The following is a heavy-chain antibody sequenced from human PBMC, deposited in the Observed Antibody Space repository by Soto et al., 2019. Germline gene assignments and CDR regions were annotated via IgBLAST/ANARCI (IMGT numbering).Heavy chain of an antibody. J-gene: IGHJ4*02. CDR1: GYSFTSYF. D-gene: IGHD3-10*01. V-gene: IGHV1-46*01. Sequence: QVQLVQSGAEVKRPGASVKVSCKASGYSFTSYFMHWVRQAPGQGLEWMGIIKPNDGTTKYAQKLQGRVTMTRDTSTNAVYMELSSLRSEGTAVYYCAKGYGSGSYYALWGQGTLVTVSS. CDR3: AKGYGSGSYYAL. CDR2: IKPNDGTT.